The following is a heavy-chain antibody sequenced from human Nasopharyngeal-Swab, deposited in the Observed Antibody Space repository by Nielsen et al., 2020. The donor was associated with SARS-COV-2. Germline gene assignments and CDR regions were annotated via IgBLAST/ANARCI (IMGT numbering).Heavy chain of an antibody. CDR1: GFTFSDYY. D-gene: IGHD3-16*01. CDR3: AFTAK. CDR2: IGSSGSSGTTI. V-gene: IGHV3-11*01. Sequence: LKISCAASGFTFSDYYMSWIRQAPGKGPEWVSYIGSSGSSGTTIYYADSVKGRFTISRDNAKNSLYLQMNSLRAEDTAVYYCAFTAKWGQGTLVTVSS. J-gene: IGHJ4*02.